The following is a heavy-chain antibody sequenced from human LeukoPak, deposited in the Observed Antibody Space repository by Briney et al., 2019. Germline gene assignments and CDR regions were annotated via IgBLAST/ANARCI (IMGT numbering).Heavy chain of an antibody. Sequence: GGSLRLSCAASGFTFSSYSMNWVRQAPGKGPEWVSYITSSSGTIYYTDSVKGRFTISRDNARNSLYLQMNSLRAEDTAVYYCASDPGYGYWGQGALVTVSS. CDR1: GFTFSSYS. CDR3: ASDPGYGY. CDR2: ITSSSGTI. V-gene: IGHV3-48*01. J-gene: IGHJ4*02. D-gene: IGHD5-18*01.